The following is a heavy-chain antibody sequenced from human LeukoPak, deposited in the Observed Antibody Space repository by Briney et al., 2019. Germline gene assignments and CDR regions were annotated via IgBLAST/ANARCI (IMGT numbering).Heavy chain of an antibody. D-gene: IGHD3-9*01. CDR2: IIPIFGTA. CDR3: AREGNYDILTGYSGGSSNWFDP. Sequence: SVKVSCKASGGTFISYAISWVRQAPGQELEWMGGIIPIFGTANYAQKFQGRVTITADESTSTAYMELSSLRSEDTAVYYCAREGNYDILTGYSGGSSNWFDPWGQGTLVTVSS. J-gene: IGHJ5*02. V-gene: IGHV1-69*01. CDR1: GGTFISYA.